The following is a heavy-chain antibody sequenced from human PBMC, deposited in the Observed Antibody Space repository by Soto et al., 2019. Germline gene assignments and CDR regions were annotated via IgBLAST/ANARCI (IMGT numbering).Heavy chain of an antibody. CDR3: ARGVSAGVDY. V-gene: IGHV1-8*01. CDR1: GYSFTSLD. CDR2: MEPSTGRT. J-gene: IGHJ4*02. Sequence: ASVKVSFKASGYSFTSLDISWLRHTAGQGLEWMGWMEPSTGRTGYAQKFQGRVTMTRDTSINTAYMELTTLTSDDTAFYYCARGVSAGVDYWGQGTLVTVSS. D-gene: IGHD1-26*01.